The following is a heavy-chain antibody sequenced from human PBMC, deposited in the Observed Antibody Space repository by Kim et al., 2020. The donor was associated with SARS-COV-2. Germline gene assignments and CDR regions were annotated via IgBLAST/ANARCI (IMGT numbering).Heavy chain of an antibody. Sequence: YADSVKVRLTISRDNAKNSLYLEMNSLRDEDTAVYYCARGVRTATGLFDCWGQGALVTVSS. J-gene: IGHJ4*02. D-gene: IGHD5-18*01. V-gene: IGHV3-21*01. CDR3: ARGVRTATGLFDC.